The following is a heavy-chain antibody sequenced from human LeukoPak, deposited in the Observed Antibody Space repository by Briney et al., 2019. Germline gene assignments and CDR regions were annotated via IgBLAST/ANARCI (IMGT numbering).Heavy chain of an antibody. CDR3: ARIVAGGAFDI. D-gene: IGHD1-26*01. CDR2: IYSGGST. J-gene: IGHJ3*02. CDR1: GFTVSSNY. V-gene: IGHV3-66*01. Sequence: GGSLRLSCAASGFTVSSNYMTSVRHAPGKGLEWVSVIYSGGSTYYADSVKGRFTITRDNSKNTLYLQMSSLRAEDTAVYYCARIVAGGAFDIWGQGTMVTVSS.